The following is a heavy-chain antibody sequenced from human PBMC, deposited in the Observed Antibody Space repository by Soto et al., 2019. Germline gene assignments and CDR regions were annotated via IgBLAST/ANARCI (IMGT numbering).Heavy chain of an antibody. J-gene: IGHJ4*02. CDR1: RFSFSDYY. D-gene: IGHD1-26*01. CDR3: ARVWLIGSYLIDY. CDR2: ISGSGSTI. V-gene: IGHV3-11*01. Sequence: QVHLVESGGGLVKPGGSLRLSCAASRFSFSDYYMSWIRQTPGKGLEWLSYISGSGSTIYYADSVKGRFTISRDNAKNSLYLQMNSLRADDTAVYYCARVWLIGSYLIDYWGQGTLVTVSS.